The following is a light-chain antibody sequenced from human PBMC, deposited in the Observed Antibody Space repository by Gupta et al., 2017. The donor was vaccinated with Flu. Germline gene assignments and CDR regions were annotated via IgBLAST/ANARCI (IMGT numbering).Light chain of an antibody. J-gene: IGLJ3*02. Sequence: SYELTQPPSVSVSLGQTARITCSGDALPKKYAYWYQQKSGQAPVLVIYEDTKRPSGIPTRFSGSSSGTMASLTISEAQVEDEADYYCFSTDSSGNHRVFGGGTKLTVL. CDR2: EDT. V-gene: IGLV3-10*01. CDR1: ALPKKY. CDR3: FSTDSSGNHRV.